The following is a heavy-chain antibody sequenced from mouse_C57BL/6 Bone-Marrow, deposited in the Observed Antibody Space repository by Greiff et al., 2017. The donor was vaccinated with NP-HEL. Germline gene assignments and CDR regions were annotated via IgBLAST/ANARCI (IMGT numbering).Heavy chain of an antibody. Sequence: VKLQESGPELVKPGDSVKLSCKASGYTFTSYDINWVKQRPGQGLEWIGWIYPRDGSTTYNEKFKGKATLTVDTSSSTADLELHSLTSEDSAVDFCARLVSWYFDYWGQGTTLTVSS. J-gene: IGHJ2*01. D-gene: IGHD2-1*01. CDR2: IYPRDGST. CDR3: ARLVSWYFDY. CDR1: GYTFTSYD. V-gene: IGHV1-85*01.